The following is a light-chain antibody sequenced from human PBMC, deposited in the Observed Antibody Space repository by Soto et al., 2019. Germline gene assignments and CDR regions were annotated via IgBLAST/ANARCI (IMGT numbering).Light chain of an antibody. Sequence: QSVLTQPPSASGTPGQRVTISCSGSSSNIGSNTVNWYQHLPGTAHKLLIYSNNQRPSGVPDRFSGSKSGTSPSLAISGLQSEDEADYYCAAWDDSLDVYVFGTGTKVTVL. CDR2: SNN. J-gene: IGLJ1*01. V-gene: IGLV1-44*01. CDR1: SSNIGSNT. CDR3: AAWDDSLDVYV.